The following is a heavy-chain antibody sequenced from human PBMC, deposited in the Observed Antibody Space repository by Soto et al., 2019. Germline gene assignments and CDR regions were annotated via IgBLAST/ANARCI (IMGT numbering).Heavy chain of an antibody. CDR3: AKDRYIPYRLVGAREDYYGMDV. D-gene: IGHD1-26*01. CDR2: ISYDGSNK. Sequence: GGSLRLSCAASGFTFSSYGMHWVRQAPGKGLEWVAVISYDGSNKYYADSVKGRFTISRDNSKNTLYLQMNSLRAEDTAVYYCAKDRYIPYRLVGAREDYYGMDVWGQGTTVTVSS. V-gene: IGHV3-30*18. J-gene: IGHJ6*02. CDR1: GFTFSSYG.